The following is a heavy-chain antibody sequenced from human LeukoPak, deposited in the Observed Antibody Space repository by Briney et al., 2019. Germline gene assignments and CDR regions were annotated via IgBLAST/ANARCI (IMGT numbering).Heavy chain of an antibody. CDR3: ATGIKWELRGLAFDI. D-gene: IGHD1-26*01. J-gene: IGHJ3*02. CDR2: MNAGNGNT. CDR1: GYTFTSYA. Sequence: GASVKVSCKASGYTFTSYAMHWVRQAPGQRLEWMGWMNAGNGNTKYSQKFQGRVTITRDTSASTAYMELSSLRSEDTAVYYCATGIKWELRGLAFDIWGQGTMVTVSS. V-gene: IGHV1-3*01.